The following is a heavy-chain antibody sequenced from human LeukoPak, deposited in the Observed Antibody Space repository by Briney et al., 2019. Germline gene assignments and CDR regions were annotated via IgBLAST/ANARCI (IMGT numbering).Heavy chain of an antibody. CDR1: GFTFSRYW. V-gene: IGHV3-74*01. CDR2: ISSDGSDT. CDR3: LSAVGPSEY. J-gene: IGHJ4*02. D-gene: IGHD1-26*01. Sequence: GGSLRLSCAASGFTFSRYWIHWVRQAPGKGLVWVSRISSDGSDTVYADSVRGRFTISRDNAKNTLYLQMNSLRADDTAVYYCLSAVGPSEYWGQGTLVTVSS.